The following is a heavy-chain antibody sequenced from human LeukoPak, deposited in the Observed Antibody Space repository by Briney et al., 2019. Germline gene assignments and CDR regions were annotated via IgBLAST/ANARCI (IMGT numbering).Heavy chain of an antibody. CDR2: LSSGGTT. V-gene: IGHV3-53*01. D-gene: IGHD1-26*01. CDR3: ARGGDIVGATRSAFDI. CDR1: GFTVSSNY. Sequence: GGSLRLSCAASGFTVSSNYMSWVRQAPGKGLEWVSVLSSGGTTYYADSVKGRFIISTDNSKNTLYLQMNSLRAEDTATYYCARGGDIVGATRSAFDIWGQGTMVTVSS. J-gene: IGHJ3*02.